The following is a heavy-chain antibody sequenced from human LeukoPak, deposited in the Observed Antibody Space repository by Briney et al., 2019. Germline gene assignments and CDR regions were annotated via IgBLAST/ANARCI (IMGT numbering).Heavy chain of an antibody. J-gene: IGHJ4*02. CDR1: GGFDIYY. V-gene: IGHV4-34*01. CDR2: TTFRGKT. CDR3: AGYGGDWYPDS. D-gene: IGHD2-21*02. Sequence: SETLSLTCAVYGGFDIYYWTIVRQPPGKGLEWIGETTFRGKTNYNPSLKGRATISVDRTTQQFSLKLTSVTVADTAVYYCAGYGGDWYPDSWGQGTLVIVSS.